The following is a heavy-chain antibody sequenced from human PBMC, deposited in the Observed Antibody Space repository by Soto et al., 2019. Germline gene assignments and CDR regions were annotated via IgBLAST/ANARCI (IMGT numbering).Heavy chain of an antibody. CDR1: GFTFSSYE. Sequence: EVQLVESGGGLAQPGGSVRLSCAASGFTFSSYEMNWVRQAPGKTLEWVSYISSAGDSSYYADSVKSRFTISRDNAKNSLYLQMNSLRVEDTAVYYCANPFHDYCNQPGNEYYYYGLDVWGQGTTVTVSS. V-gene: IGHV3-48*03. CDR2: ISSAGDSS. CDR3: ANPFHDYCNQPGNEYYYYGLDV. D-gene: IGHD4-4*01. J-gene: IGHJ6*02.